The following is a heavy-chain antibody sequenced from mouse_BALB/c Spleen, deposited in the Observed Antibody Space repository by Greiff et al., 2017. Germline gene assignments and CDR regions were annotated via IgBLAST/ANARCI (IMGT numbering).Heavy chain of an antibody. J-gene: IGHJ4*01. Sequence: DVKLVESGGGLVQPGGSLRLSCATSGFTFTDYYMSWVRQPPGKALEWLGFIRNKANGYTTEYSASVKGRFTISRDNSQSILYLQMNTLRAEDSATYYCARALLLRLGAMDYWGQGTSVTVSS. CDR3: ARALLLRLGAMDY. D-gene: IGHD1-2*01. CDR1: GFTFTDYY. CDR2: IRNKANGYTT. V-gene: IGHV7-3*02.